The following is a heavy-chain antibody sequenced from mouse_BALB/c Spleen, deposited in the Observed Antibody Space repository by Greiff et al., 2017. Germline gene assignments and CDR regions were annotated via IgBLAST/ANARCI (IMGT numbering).Heavy chain of an antibody. CDR3: ARSRSYGSSYFDY. D-gene: IGHD1-1*01. J-gene: IGHJ2*01. CDR2: ISYSGST. Sequence: VQLQQSGPGLVKPSQSLSLTCTVTGYSITSDYAWNWIRQFPGNKLEWMGYISYSGSTSYNPSLKSRISITRDTSKNQFFLQLNSVTTEDTATYYCARSRSYGSSYFDYWGQGTTLTVSS. CDR1: GYSITSDYA. V-gene: IGHV3-2*02.